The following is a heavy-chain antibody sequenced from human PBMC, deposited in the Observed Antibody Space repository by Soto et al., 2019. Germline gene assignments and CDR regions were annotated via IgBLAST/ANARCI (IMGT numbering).Heavy chain of an antibody. Sequence: QVQLQESGPGLVKPSETLSLTCTVSGASISSNYWSWIRQPPGEGLEWIGYIHYSGSTKYNASLHRRVTISMDTSKNQFSLTLTSVTAADTAVYYCARGGCSSCWFDPWGQGTLVTVSS. V-gene: IGHV4-59*01. CDR2: IHYSGST. CDR1: GASISSNY. J-gene: IGHJ5*02. D-gene: IGHD3-10*02. CDR3: ARGGCSSCWFDP.